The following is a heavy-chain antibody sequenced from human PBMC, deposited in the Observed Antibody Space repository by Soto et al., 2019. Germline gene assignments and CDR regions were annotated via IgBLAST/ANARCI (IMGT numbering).Heavy chain of an antibody. V-gene: IGHV3-11*01. Sequence: GGSLRLSGTASSFTFSDYYMNWIRQAPRKGLEWVSYITGSGSTIYYADSVKGRFTISRDNARDSLYLQMSSMIAEDTAVYYCAVIPYPYYYYGMEVWGQGTTVTVS. CDR2: ITGSGSTI. J-gene: IGHJ6*01. CDR1: SFTFSDYY. CDR3: AVIPYPYYYYGMEV. D-gene: IGHD3-16*01.